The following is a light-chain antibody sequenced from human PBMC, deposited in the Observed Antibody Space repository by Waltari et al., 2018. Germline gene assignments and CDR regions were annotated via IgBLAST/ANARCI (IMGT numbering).Light chain of an antibody. CDR2: GAS. Sequence: EIVMTQSPATLSVSPGERATLSCRASQSVSSNLAWYRQKPGQAPSLLIYGASTRAPGIPARFSGSGSGTEFTLTISSLQSEDFAVYYCQQYNNWLTFGGGTKVEIK. CDR1: QSVSSN. CDR3: QQYNNWLT. J-gene: IGKJ4*01. V-gene: IGKV3-15*01.